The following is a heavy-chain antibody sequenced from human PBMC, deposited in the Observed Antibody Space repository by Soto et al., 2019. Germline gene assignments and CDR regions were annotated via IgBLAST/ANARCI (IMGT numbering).Heavy chain of an antibody. J-gene: IGHJ5*02. D-gene: IGHD6-6*01. Sequence: PGGSLRLSCAASGFTFSSYVMSWVRQAPGKGLEWVSAISGSGGSTYYADSVKGRFTISRDNSKNTLYLQMNSLRAEDTAVYYCATDRSMAARPGVNWFDPWGQRTLVSVSS. CDR1: GFTFSSYV. CDR2: ISGSGGST. V-gene: IGHV3-23*01. CDR3: ATDRSMAARPGVNWFDP.